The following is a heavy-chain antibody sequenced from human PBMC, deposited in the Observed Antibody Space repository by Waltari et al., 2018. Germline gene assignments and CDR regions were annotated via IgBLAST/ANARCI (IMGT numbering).Heavy chain of an antibody. Sequence: EVQLVESGGGLVKPGGSLRLSCVASGFSFNAYTMNWVRHTPEKGLGWGSSIGSYSTYTYYADSVKVRFTISRDDAANSLHLEMNALRPEDTAVYYCASHLEDFYYYMDVWGKGTTVTVSS. CDR3: ASHLEDFYYYMDV. CDR2: IGSYSTYT. CDR1: GFSFNAYT. V-gene: IGHV3-21*06. J-gene: IGHJ6*03.